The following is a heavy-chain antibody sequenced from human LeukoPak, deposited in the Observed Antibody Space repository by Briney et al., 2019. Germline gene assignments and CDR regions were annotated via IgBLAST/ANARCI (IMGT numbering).Heavy chain of an antibody. Sequence: GESLKISXKGSGYSFTSYWIGWVRQKPGKGLEWMGIIYPGDSDTRYSPSFQGQVTISADKSISSAYLQWSSLKASDTAMYYCARHQQQLATDYWGQGTLVTVSS. J-gene: IGHJ4*02. CDR2: IYPGDSDT. CDR1: GYSFTSYW. CDR3: ARHQQQLATDY. V-gene: IGHV5-51*01. D-gene: IGHD6-13*01.